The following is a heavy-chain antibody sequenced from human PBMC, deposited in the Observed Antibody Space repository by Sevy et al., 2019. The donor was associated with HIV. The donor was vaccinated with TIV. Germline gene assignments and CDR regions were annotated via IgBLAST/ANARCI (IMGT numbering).Heavy chain of an antibody. CDR2: INSDGSST. J-gene: IGHJ6*02. CDR1: GFTFSSYW. CDR3: ARDRAGEMATIDIYYYYGMDV. Sequence: GGSLRLSCAASGFTFSSYWMHWVRQAPGKGLVWVSRINSDGSSTSYADSVKGRFTISRDNAKNTLYLPMNSLRAEDTAVYSCARDRAGEMATIDIYYYYGMDVWGQGTTVTVSS. V-gene: IGHV3-74*01. D-gene: IGHD5-12*01.